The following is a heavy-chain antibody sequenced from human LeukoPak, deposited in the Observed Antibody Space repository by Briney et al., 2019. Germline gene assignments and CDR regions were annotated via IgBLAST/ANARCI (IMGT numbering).Heavy chain of an antibody. D-gene: IGHD5-24*01. CDR1: GGTFSSYA. CDR2: IIPILGIA. J-gene: IGHJ6*02. V-gene: IGHV1-69*04. Sequence: SVKVSCKASGGTFSSYAISWVRQAPGQGLEWMGRIIPILGIANYAQKFQGRVTITADKSTSTAYMELSSLRSEDTAVYYCASGNGGWPQLNYYYGMDVWGQGTTVTVSS. CDR3: ASGNGGWPQLNYYYGMDV.